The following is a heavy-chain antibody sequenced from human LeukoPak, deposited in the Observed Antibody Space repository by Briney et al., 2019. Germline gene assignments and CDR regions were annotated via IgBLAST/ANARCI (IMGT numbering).Heavy chain of an antibody. CDR2: IWYDGSNK. Sequence: PGGSLRLSCAASGFTFSSYGMHWVRQAPGKGLEWVAVIWYDGSNKYYADSVKGRFTISRDNSKNTLYLQMNSLRAEDTAVYYCARSRYSYGLFHLDYWGQGTLVTVSS. D-gene: IGHD5-18*01. V-gene: IGHV3-33*01. CDR1: GFTFSSYG. J-gene: IGHJ4*02. CDR3: ARSRYSYGLFHLDY.